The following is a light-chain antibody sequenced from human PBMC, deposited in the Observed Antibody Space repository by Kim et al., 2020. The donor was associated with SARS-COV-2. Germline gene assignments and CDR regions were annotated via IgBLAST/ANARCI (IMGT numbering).Light chain of an antibody. CDR3: QQYGTSPCT. V-gene: IGKV3-20*01. CDR1: RTVAGNY. CDR2: DAS. J-gene: IGKJ2*02. Sequence: VVLTQSPSTLSLSPGETATLSCRASRTVAGNYLAWYQQKPGQAPRLLIFDASTRAPGISDRFSGSGSGTDFTLTISRLEPEDFAVYHCQQYGTSPCTFGQGTKLEIK.